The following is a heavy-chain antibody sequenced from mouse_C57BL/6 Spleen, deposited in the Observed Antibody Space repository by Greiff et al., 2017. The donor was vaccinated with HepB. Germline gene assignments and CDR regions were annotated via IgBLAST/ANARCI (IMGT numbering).Heavy chain of an antibody. J-gene: IGHJ3*01. CDR1: GFTFSDAW. V-gene: IGHV6-6*01. D-gene: IGHD2-3*01. CDR3: TRIVYDGYPWFAY. Sequence: EVHLVESGGGLVQPGGSMKLSCAASGFTFSDAWMDWVRQSPEKGLEWVAEIRNKANNHATYYAESVKGRFTISRDDSKSSVYLQMNSLRAEDTGIYYCTRIVYDGYPWFAYWGQGTLVTVSA. CDR2: IRNKANNHAT.